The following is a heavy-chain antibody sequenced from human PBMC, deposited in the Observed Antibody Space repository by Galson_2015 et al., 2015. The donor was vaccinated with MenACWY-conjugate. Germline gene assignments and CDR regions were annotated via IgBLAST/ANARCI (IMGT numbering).Heavy chain of an antibody. CDR1: GLIFTNSG. Sequence: SVKVSCKASGLIFTNSGFNWVRQAPGQGLEWMGWIGASNGNTKYAQRFQDRVTMTTDKSTSTAYMELRSLTSDDTALYYCAREMGYFDHWGQGSLVTVSS. J-gene: IGHJ4*02. D-gene: IGHD6-13*01. CDR2: IGASNGNT. V-gene: IGHV1-18*04. CDR3: AREMGYFDH.